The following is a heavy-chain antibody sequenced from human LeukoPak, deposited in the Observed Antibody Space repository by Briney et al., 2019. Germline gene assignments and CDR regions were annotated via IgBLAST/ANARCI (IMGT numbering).Heavy chain of an antibody. Sequence: PSETLSLTCTVSGGSISSHYWSWIRQPPGKGLEWIGFIYYSGRTNYNPSLKSRVTISVDTSKNQFSLKLSSVTAADTAVYYCAREGDLVRGVVITGVLDYWGQGTLVTVSS. D-gene: IGHD3-10*01. CDR2: IYYSGRT. V-gene: IGHV4-59*11. CDR1: GGSISSHY. J-gene: IGHJ4*02. CDR3: AREGDLVRGVVITGVLDY.